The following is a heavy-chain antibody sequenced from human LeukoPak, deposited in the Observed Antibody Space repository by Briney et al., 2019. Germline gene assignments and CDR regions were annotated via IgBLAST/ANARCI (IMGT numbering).Heavy chain of an antibody. CDR3: ARGCNYYGSGSYYRKPFDY. Sequence: PSETLSLTCAVYGGSFSGYYWSWIRQPPGKELEWIGEINHSGSTNYNPSLKSRVTISVDTSKNQFSLKLSSVTAADTAVYYCARGCNYYGSGSYYRKPFDYWGQGTLVTVSS. J-gene: IGHJ4*02. CDR1: GGSFSGYY. V-gene: IGHV4-34*01. D-gene: IGHD3-10*01. CDR2: INHSGST.